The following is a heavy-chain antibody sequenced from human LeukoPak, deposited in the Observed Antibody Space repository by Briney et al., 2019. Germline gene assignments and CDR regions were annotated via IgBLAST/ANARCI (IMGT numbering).Heavy chain of an antibody. CDR2: ISSSSSTK. J-gene: IGHJ5*02. CDR1: GFTFSSYN. V-gene: IGHV3-48*01. D-gene: IGHD3-3*01. CDR3: ARDRSGHDDFWSGYYTNYFDP. Sequence: GGSLRLSCAGSGFTFSSYNMNWVRQAPGKGLEWVSYISSSSSTKYYADSVKGRFTISRDNAKNSLYLQMNSLRAEDTAMYYCARDRSGHDDFWSGYYTNYFDPWGQGTLVTVSS.